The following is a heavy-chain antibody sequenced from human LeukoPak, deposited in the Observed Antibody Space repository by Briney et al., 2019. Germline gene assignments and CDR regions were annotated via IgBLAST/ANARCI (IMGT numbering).Heavy chain of an antibody. CDR2: IYHSGST. V-gene: IGHV4-30-2*01. Sequence: SETLSLTCAVSGGSISSGGYSWSWIRQPPGKGLEWIGYIYHSGSTYYNPSLKSRVTISVDRSKNQFSLKLSSVTAADTAVYYCASTSQYYCYYGMDVWGQGTTVTVSS. CDR1: GGSISSGGYS. CDR3: ASTSQYYCYYGMDV. J-gene: IGHJ6*02.